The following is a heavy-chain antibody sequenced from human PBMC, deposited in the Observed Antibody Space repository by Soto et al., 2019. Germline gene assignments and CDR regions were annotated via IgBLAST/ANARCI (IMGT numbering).Heavy chain of an antibody. CDR1: GGAISSYY. CDR2: IYYSGST. V-gene: IGHV4-59*01. J-gene: IGHJ6*02. CDR3: ARDLGRAGMDV. D-gene: IGHD1-26*01. Sequence: SETLSLTCTVSGGAISSYYWSWIRQPPGKGLEWIGYIYYSGSTNYNPSLKSRVTISVDTSKNQFSLKLSSVTAADTAVYYCARDLGRAGMDVWGQGTTVTVSS.